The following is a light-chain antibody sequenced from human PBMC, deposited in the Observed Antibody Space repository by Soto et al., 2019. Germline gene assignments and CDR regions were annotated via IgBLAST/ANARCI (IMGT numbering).Light chain of an antibody. V-gene: IGKV3-20*01. Sequence: EIVLTQSPGTLSLSPGERATLSCRASQSVSSNYLAWYQHKPGQAPRLLIYAASSRATGIPDRFSGSGSGTDFTLTISRLEPEDFAVYYCQQYGSSRNIFGQGTKLEIK. J-gene: IGKJ2*01. CDR3: QQYGSSRNI. CDR1: QSVSSNY. CDR2: AAS.